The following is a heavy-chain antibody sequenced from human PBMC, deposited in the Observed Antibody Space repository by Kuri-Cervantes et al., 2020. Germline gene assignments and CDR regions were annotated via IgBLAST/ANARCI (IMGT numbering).Heavy chain of an antibody. V-gene: IGHV3-21*01. CDR1: GFTFSNYS. CDR3: ARDYCGGDCYPPPSDAFDI. D-gene: IGHD2-21*02. J-gene: IGHJ3*02. CDR2: ISSSSSYI. Sequence: GESLKISCAASGFTFSNYSMNWVRQAPGKGLEWVSSISSSSSYIYYADSVKGRFTISRDNAKNSLYLQMNSLRAEDTAVYYCARDYCGGDCYPPPSDAFDIWGQGTRVTVSS.